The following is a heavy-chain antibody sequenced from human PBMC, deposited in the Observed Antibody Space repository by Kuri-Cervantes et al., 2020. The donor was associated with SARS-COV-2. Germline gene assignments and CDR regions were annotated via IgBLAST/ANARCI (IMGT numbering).Heavy chain of an antibody. J-gene: IGHJ6*02. CDR3: AKDWYIHNYYYYAMDV. V-gene: IGHV3-11*05. CDR2: ISSSSSYT. Sequence: GGSLRLSCAASGFTFSGHWIHWVRQAPGKGLERVSYISSSSSYTNYADSVKGRFTISRDNAKNSLYLQMNRLRSEDTAVYYCAKDWYIHNYYYYAMDVWGQGTTVTVSS. CDR1: GFTFSGHW. D-gene: IGHD1-14*01.